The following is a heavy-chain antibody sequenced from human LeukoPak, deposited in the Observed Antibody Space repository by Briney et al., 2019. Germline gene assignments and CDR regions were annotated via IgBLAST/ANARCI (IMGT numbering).Heavy chain of an antibody. V-gene: IGHV4-39*02. J-gene: IGHJ4*02. Sequence: SETLSLTCTVSGGSISSSSYYWGWIRQPPGKGLEWIGSMYYSGSTYYNPSLKSRVTISVDTSKNQFSLKLSSVTAADTAVYYCARDGLVGATGVDYWGQGTLVTVSS. D-gene: IGHD1-26*01. CDR1: GGSISSSSYY. CDR2: MYYSGST. CDR3: ARDGLVGATGVDY.